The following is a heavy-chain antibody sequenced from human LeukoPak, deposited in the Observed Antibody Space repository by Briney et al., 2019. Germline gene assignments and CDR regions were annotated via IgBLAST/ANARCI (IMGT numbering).Heavy chain of an antibody. CDR2: IIGSGGST. D-gene: IGHD3-22*01. J-gene: IGHJ4*02. Sequence: GGSLRLSCAASGFTFSSYAMSWVRHPPGKGLEWVSSIIGSGGSTYYADSVKGRFTISRDNSKNTLSLQMNSLRAEDTAVYFCAKGLYSTGYYVDYWGQGTLVTVSS. CDR1: GFTFSSYA. V-gene: IGHV3-23*01. CDR3: AKGLYSTGYYVDY.